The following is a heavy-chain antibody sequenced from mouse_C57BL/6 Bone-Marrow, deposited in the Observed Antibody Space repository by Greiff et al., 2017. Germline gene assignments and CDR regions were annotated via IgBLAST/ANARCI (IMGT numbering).Heavy chain of an antibody. CDR1: GFTFSDYY. Sequence: EVHLVESGGGLVQPGGSLKLSCAASGFTFSDYYTYWVRQTPEKRLEWVAYISNGGGSTYYPDTVKGRFTISRDNAKNTLYLQMSRLKSEDTAMYYCARQLTGPFAYWGQGTLVTVSA. J-gene: IGHJ3*01. V-gene: IGHV5-12*01. D-gene: IGHD4-1*01. CDR2: ISNGGGST. CDR3: ARQLTGPFAY.